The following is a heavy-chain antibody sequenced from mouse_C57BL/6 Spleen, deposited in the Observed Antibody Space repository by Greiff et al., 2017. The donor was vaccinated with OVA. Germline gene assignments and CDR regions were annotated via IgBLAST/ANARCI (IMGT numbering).Heavy chain of an antibody. J-gene: IGHJ1*03. D-gene: IGHD1-1*01. Sequence: QVQLKQPGAELVKPGASVKLSCKASGYTFTSYWMHWVKQRPGQGLEWIGMIHPNSGSTNYNEKFKSKATLTVDKSSSTAYMQLSSLTSEDSAVYYCARVYYYGSRNWYFDVWGTGTTVTVSS. CDR1: GYTFTSYW. CDR2: IHPNSGST. CDR3: ARVYYYGSRNWYFDV. V-gene: IGHV1-64*01.